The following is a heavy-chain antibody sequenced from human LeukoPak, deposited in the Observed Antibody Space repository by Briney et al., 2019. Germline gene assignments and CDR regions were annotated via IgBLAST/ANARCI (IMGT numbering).Heavy chain of an antibody. CDR1: RGSISSSSYF. V-gene: IGHV4-39*07. Sequence: PSETLSLTCTVSRGSISSSSYFWGWIRQPPGKGLDWIGSIYYSGSTYYNPSLKSRVTISVDTSKNQFSMKLSSVTAADKAVYYCARSRATEIDYWGQGTLVTVSS. CDR2: IYYSGST. J-gene: IGHJ4*02. D-gene: IGHD1-14*01. CDR3: ARSRATEIDY.